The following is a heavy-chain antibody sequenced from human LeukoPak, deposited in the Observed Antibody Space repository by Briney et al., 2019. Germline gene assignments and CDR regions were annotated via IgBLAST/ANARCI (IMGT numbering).Heavy chain of an antibody. V-gene: IGHV3-30*18. D-gene: IGHD5-18*01. Sequence: PGGSLRLSCAASGFIFSSYGIHWVRQAPGKGLEWVAVISYDGNNKYYADSVKGRFTISRDNSKNTLYLQMNSLRAEDTAVYYCAKGSIQLWQYYFDYWGQGTLVTVSS. CDR3: AKGSIQLWQYYFDY. CDR1: GFIFSSYG. J-gene: IGHJ4*02. CDR2: ISYDGNNK.